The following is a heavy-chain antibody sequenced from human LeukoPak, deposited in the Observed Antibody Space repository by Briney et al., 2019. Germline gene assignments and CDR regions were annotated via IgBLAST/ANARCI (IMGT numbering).Heavy chain of an antibody. CDR2: VYHRWRI. CDR3: ARDSAWVGSRAPFDI. V-gene: IGHV4-4*07. CDR1: IDPLWRYC. J-gene: IGHJ3*02. D-gene: IGHD3-10*01. Sequence: SEPLSLTCSVSIDPLWRYCGRWTPDPAGGGGEWIGRVYHRWRIEHNPSLQRRVHMSVDTSKNHLYLQLSYVTAADTAVYYCARDSAWVGSRAPFDIWGQGTKVTVSS.